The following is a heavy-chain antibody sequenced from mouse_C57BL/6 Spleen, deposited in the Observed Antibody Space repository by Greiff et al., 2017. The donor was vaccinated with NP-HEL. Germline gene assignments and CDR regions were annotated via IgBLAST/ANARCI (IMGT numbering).Heavy chain of an antibody. J-gene: IGHJ4*01. CDR3: AREGFLYYERAMDY. CDR1: GYSFTSYY. D-gene: IGHD1-1*01. Sequence: VQLQQSGPELVKPGASVKISCKASGYSFTSYYIHWVKQRPGQGLEWIGWIYPGSGNTKYNEKFKGKATLTADTSSSTAYMQLSSLTSEDSAVYYCAREGFLYYERAMDYWGQGTSVTVSS. V-gene: IGHV1-66*01. CDR2: IYPGSGNT.